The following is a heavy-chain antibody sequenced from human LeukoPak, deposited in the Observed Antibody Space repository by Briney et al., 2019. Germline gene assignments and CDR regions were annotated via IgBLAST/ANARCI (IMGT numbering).Heavy chain of an antibody. Sequence: GGSLRLSCAASGFTFSNYYIHWVRQVPGKGLEWVSGIGASGGSTYYADSVKGRFTISRDNSKNTLYLQMNSLRTEDTAVYYCAKAEGYDILTGLDYWGQGTLVTVSS. V-gene: IGHV3-23*01. CDR1: GFTFSNYY. CDR3: AKAEGYDILTGLDY. CDR2: IGASGGST. J-gene: IGHJ4*02. D-gene: IGHD3-9*01.